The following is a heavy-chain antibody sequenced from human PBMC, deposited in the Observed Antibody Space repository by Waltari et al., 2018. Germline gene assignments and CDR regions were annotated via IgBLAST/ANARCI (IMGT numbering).Heavy chain of an antibody. Sequence: QVQLVQSGAEVKKPGASVKVSCKASGYTFTSYGIRWVRQDPGQGLEWMGWNSAYNCTTNSAQQLQGRVTMTTDTSTSTAYMELRSLRSDDTAVYYCASWVPAAISYYCMDVWGQGTTVTVSS. V-gene: IGHV1-18*01. D-gene: IGHD2-2*01. CDR2: NSAYNCTT. CDR3: ASWVPAAISYYCMDV. CDR1: GYTFTSYG. J-gene: IGHJ6*02.